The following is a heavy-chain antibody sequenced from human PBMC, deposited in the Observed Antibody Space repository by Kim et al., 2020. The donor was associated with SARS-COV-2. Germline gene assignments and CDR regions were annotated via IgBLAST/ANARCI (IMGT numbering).Heavy chain of an antibody. CDR2: ISWNSGSI. Sequence: GGSLRLSCAASGFTFDDYAMHWVRQAPGKGLEWVSGISWNSGSIGYADSVKGRFTISRDNAKNSLYLQMNSLRAEDTALYYCAKGGYSYGYSRYCTGGVCYGFDYWGQGTLVTVSS. J-gene: IGHJ4*02. D-gene: IGHD2-8*02. V-gene: IGHV3-9*01. CDR1: GFTFDDYA. CDR3: AKGGYSYGYSRYCTGGVCYGFDY.